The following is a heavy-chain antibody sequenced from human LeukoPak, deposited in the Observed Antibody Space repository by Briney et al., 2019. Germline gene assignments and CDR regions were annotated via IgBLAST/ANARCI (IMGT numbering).Heavy chain of an antibody. Sequence: ASVTVSCKASGYTFTGYYMHWVRQAPGRGLEWMGWINPNSGGTNYAQKFQGRVTMTRDTSISTAYMELSRLRSDDTAVYYCARATYYDFWSGYFSANWFDPWGQGTLVTVSS. CDR3: ARATYYDFWSGYFSANWFDP. CDR2: INPNSGGT. CDR1: GYTFTGYY. V-gene: IGHV1-2*02. D-gene: IGHD3-3*01. J-gene: IGHJ5*02.